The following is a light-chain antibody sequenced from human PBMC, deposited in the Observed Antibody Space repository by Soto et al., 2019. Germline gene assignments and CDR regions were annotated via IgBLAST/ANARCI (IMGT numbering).Light chain of an antibody. Sequence: DIQMTQSPTSLSASVGDRVTITCQASQGISEYLAWFQQKPGKVPQLLIYGASILDSGVPSRFSGRGAGTDFILTISSLQPEDAATYYCQAYNSASRTFGQGTKVDIK. CDR3: QAYNSASRT. CDR1: QGISEY. J-gene: IGKJ1*01. V-gene: IGKV1-27*01. CDR2: GAS.